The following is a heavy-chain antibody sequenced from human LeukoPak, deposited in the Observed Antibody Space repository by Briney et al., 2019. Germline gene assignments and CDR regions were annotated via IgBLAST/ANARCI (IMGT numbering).Heavy chain of an antibody. D-gene: IGHD2-15*01. CDR2: INPNGGGT. CDR3: ARDMERAATHDFDY. V-gene: IGHV1-2*02. Sequence: ASVKVSCKASGYTFTGYYMHWVRQAPGQGLEWMGWINPNGGGTNYAQKFQGRVTMTRDTSISTAYMELSRLRSDDTAVYYCARDMERAATHDFDYWGQGTLVTVSS. J-gene: IGHJ4*02. CDR1: GYTFTGYY.